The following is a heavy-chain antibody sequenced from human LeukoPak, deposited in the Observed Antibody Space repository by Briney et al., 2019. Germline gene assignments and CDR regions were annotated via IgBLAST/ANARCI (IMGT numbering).Heavy chain of an antibody. Sequence: GGSLRLSCAASGFTFSSYAMHWVRQAPGKGLEWVAVISYDGSNKYYADSVKGRFTISRDNAKNSLYLQMNSLRAEDTAVYYCARQYYYDSSGYYTYWGQGTLVTVSS. CDR1: GFTFSSYA. D-gene: IGHD3-22*01. V-gene: IGHV3-30-3*01. J-gene: IGHJ4*02. CDR2: ISYDGSNK. CDR3: ARQYYYDSSGYYTY.